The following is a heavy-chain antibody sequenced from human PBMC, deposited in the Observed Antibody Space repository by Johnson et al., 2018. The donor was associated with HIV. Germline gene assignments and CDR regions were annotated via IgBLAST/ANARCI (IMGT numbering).Heavy chain of an antibody. D-gene: IGHD1-26*01. CDR2: IKSKTDGGTT. Sequence: VQLVESGGGLVKPGGSLRLSCAASGFTFSNAWMSWVRQAPGKGLEWVGRIKSKTDGGTTDYAAPVKGRFTISRDDSKNTLYLQMNSLKTEDTAVYYCTTDEGSRGSYSRTPRQDAFDIWGQGTMVTVSS. V-gene: IGHV3-15*01. J-gene: IGHJ3*02. CDR3: TTDEGSRGSYSRTPRQDAFDI. CDR1: GFTFSNAW.